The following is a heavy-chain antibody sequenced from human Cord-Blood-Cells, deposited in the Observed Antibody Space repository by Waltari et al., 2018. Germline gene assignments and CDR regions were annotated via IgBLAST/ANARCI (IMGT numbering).Heavy chain of an antibody. J-gene: IGHJ5*02. CDR1: GGSISSSNW. D-gene: IGHD3-10*01. CDR3: ARADIRIMVRGVIDP. Sequence: QVQLQESGPGLVKPSGTLSLTCAVSGGSISSSNWWSWVRQPPGKGLEWIGEIYHSGSTNYNPSLRGRVTISVDKSKNQFSRKLSSVTAADTAVYYCARADIRIMVRGVIDPWGQGTLVTVSS. CDR2: IYHSGST. V-gene: IGHV4-4*02.